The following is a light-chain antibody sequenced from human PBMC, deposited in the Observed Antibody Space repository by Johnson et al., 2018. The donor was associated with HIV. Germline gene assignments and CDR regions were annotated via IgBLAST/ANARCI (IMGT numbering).Light chain of an antibody. CDR1: SSNIGNNY. V-gene: IGLV1-51*02. CDR2: ENN. J-gene: IGLJ1*01. Sequence: QAVLTQPPSVSAAPGQKVSISCSGSSSNIGNNYVSWYRQLPGTAPKVLIYENNKRPSGIPDRFSGSKSGTSATLGITGLQTGDEAHYYCGTWDSSLSAVFGTGPKSTVL. CDR3: GTWDSSLSAV.